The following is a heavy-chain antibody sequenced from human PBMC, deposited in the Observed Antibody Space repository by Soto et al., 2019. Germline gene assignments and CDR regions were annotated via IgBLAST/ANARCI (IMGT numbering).Heavy chain of an antibody. CDR3: ASATVVAATFDF. V-gene: IGHV3-21*01. D-gene: IGHD2-15*01. CDR1: GXAVSSYN. J-gene: IGHJ4*02. CDR2: ISSGSSKI. Sequence: KRXGSLRLSCAAAGXAVSSYNMNWVRQAPGKGLEWVASISSGSSKIYYADSVKCLFTISRDNAENSLFLQMYSMRAEDSAVYYCASATVVAATFDFWGQGTLGTVSS.